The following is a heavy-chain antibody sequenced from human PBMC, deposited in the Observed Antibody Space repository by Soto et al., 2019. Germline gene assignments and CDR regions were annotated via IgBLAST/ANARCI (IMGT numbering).Heavy chain of an antibody. D-gene: IGHD3-3*01. CDR2: ISGSGGST. V-gene: IGHV3-23*01. CDR3: ARRITIFGVVRSYNWFDP. Sequence: PGGSLRLSCAAPGVPFSSYAMSWVRQAPGKGLEWVSAISGSGGSTYYADSVKGRFTISRDNSKNTLYLQMNSLRAEGTAVYYCARRITIFGVVRSYNWFDPWGQGTLVTVSS. J-gene: IGHJ5*02. CDR1: GVPFSSYA.